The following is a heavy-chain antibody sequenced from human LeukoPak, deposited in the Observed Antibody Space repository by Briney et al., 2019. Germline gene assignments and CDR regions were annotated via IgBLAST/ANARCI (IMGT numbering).Heavy chain of an antibody. CDR1: GGSVSSGSYY. D-gene: IGHD3-3*01. V-gene: IGHV4-61*01. Sequence: PSETLSLTCTVSGGSVSSGSYYWSWIRQPPGKGLEWIGYIYYSGSTNYNPSLKSRVTISVDTSKNQFSLKLSSVTAADTAVYYCARGDNPYYDFWSGYYAYYYYYMDVWGKGTTVTVSS. J-gene: IGHJ6*03. CDR3: ARGDNPYYDFWSGYYAYYYYYMDV. CDR2: IYYSGST.